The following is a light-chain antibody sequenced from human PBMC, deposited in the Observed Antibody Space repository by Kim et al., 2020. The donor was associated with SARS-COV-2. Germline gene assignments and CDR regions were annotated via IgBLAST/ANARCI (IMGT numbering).Light chain of an antibody. Sequence: DIQMTQSPSTLSASVGDRVTITCRASQTISSWLAWYQQKPGKAPKVLIYKASNLESGVPSRFSGSGSGTEFTLTISSLQPDDFATYYCQQYNSNSPAWTFGQGTKVDIK. V-gene: IGKV1-5*03. CDR2: KAS. CDR3: QQYNSNSPAWT. CDR1: QTISSW. J-gene: IGKJ1*01.